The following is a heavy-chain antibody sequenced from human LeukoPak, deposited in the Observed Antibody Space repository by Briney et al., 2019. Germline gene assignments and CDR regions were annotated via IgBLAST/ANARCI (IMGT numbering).Heavy chain of an antibody. CDR3: ARGVQGTTVTTYDYYGMDV. Sequence: SETLSLTCTVPGGSISSYYWSWSRQPPGKGLEWIGYIYYSGSTNYNPSLKRRVAISVDTSKNQFSLKVSSVTAADTAVYYCARGVQGTTVTTYDYYGMDVWGQGTTVIVSS. V-gene: IGHV4-59*01. D-gene: IGHD4-17*01. CDR2: IYYSGST. J-gene: IGHJ6*02. CDR1: GGSISSYY.